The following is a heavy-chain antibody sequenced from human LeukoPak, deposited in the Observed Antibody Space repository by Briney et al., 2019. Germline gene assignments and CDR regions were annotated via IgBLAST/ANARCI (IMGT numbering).Heavy chain of an antibody. CDR2: IYSGGTT. CDR1: GGSISSDSYY. CDR3: ARHSRNCSGGYCYLYY. D-gene: IGHD2-15*01. V-gene: IGHV4-39*01. J-gene: IGHJ4*02. Sequence: SETLSLTCSVSGGSISSDSYYWGWLRQPPGTGLEWIGSIYSGGTTYYNPSLKSRVTISVDTSKNQFSLKLTSVTAADAAAYYCARHSRNCSGGYCYLYYWGQRTLVTVSS.